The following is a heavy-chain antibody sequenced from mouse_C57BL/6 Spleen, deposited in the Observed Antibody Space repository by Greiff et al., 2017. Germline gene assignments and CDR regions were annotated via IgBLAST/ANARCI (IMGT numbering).Heavy chain of an antibody. CDR1: GYTFTSYW. CDR2: IYPGSGST. Sequence: QVQLKQSGAELVKPGASVKMSCKASGYTFTSYWITWVKQRPGQGLEWIGDIYPGSGSTNYNEKFKSKATLTVDTSSSTAYMQLSSLTSEDSAVYYCARDSYYGSSYDYFDYWGQGTTLTVSS. J-gene: IGHJ2*01. V-gene: IGHV1-55*01. D-gene: IGHD1-1*01. CDR3: ARDSYYGSSYDYFDY.